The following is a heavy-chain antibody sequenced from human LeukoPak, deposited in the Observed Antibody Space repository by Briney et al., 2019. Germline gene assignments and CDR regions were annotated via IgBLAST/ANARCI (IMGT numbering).Heavy chain of an antibody. J-gene: IGHJ4*02. Sequence: GASVKVSCKASGYTFTGYYMHWVRQAPGQGLEWMGWINPNSGGTNYAQKFQGRVTITADESTSTAYMELSSLKSEDTAVYYCAGDGVGATKRGAFDYWGQGTLVTVSS. CDR1: GYTFTGYY. CDR3: AGDGVGATKRGAFDY. CDR2: INPNSGGT. V-gene: IGHV1-2*02. D-gene: IGHD1-26*01.